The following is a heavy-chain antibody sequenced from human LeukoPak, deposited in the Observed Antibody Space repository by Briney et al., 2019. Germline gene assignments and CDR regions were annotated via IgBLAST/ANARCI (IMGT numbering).Heavy chain of an antibody. CDR3: VKEGGGGSYFAWDY. V-gene: IGHV3-64D*06. Sequence: PGGSLRLSCSASGFTFSSYAMHWVRQAPGKGLEYVSAISSNGGSTYYADSVKGRFTISRDNSKNTLYLQMSSLRAEDTAVCYCVKEGGGGSYFAWDYWGQGTLVTVSS. D-gene: IGHD1-26*01. CDR2: ISSNGGST. J-gene: IGHJ4*02. CDR1: GFTFSSYA.